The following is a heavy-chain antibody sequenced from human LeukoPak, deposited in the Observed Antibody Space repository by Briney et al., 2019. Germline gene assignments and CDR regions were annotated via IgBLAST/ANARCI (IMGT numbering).Heavy chain of an antibody. V-gene: IGHV3-30*18. Sequence: GRSLRLSCAVSGFTFSSYGMHWVRQAPGKGLEWVAVISYDGSNKYYADSVKGRFTISRDNSKNTLYLQMNSLRAEDTAVYYCAKENVWGQGTTVTVSS. CDR1: GFTFSSYG. CDR3: AKENV. CDR2: ISYDGSNK. J-gene: IGHJ6*02.